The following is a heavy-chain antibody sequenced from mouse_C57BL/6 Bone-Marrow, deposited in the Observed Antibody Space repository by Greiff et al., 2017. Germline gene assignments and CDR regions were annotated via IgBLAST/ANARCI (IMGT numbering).Heavy chain of an antibody. CDR2: IWSGGSN. J-gene: IGHJ3*01. D-gene: IGHD2-3*01. Sequence: VQVVEPGPGLVAPSQSLSITCTVSGFSLTSYGVDWVRQPPGKGLEWLGVIWSGGSNNYTSAHMSRLSTSKDNSKSQVFLELNSLQTDDTAMYYCAVLYDLFAYWGQGTLVTVSA. V-gene: IGHV2-9*01. CDR1: GFSLTSYG. CDR3: AVLYDLFAY.